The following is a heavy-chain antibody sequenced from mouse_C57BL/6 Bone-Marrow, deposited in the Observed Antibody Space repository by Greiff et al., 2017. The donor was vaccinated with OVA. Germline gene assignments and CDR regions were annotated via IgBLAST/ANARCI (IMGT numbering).Heavy chain of an antibody. CDR1: GYTFTSYW. V-gene: IGHV1-69*01. CDR2: IDPSDSYT. Sequence: VQLQQPGAELVMPGASVKLSCKASGYTFTSYWMHWVKQRPGQGLEWIGEIDPSDSYTNYTQKFKGQSTLTVDKSSSTAYMQLSSLTSEDSAVYYCARSLFDYWGQGTTLTVSS. CDR3: ARSLFDY. J-gene: IGHJ2*01.